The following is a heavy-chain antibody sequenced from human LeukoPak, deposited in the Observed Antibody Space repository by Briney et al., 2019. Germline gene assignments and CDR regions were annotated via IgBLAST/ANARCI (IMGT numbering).Heavy chain of an antibody. CDR2: ISGSGGSI. V-gene: IGHV3-23*01. Sequence: PGGSRRLSCTASGFTFSDHAMSWVRQAPGKGLEWVSGISGSGGSIRYADSVKGRFIIARDNSKNTLYLLMNSLRAEDKAVYYCAKGGDGYNYYFDYWGQETLVTVSS. J-gene: IGHJ4*02. D-gene: IGHD5-24*01. CDR1: GFTFSDHA. CDR3: AKGGDGYNYYFDY.